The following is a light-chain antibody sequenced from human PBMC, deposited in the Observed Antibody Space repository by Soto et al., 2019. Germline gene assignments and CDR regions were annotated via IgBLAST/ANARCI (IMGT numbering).Light chain of an antibody. CDR2: YDN. V-gene: IGLV1-44*01. CDR1: SSDIGSNT. Sequence: QSVLTQPPSASGTPGQGVTISCSGSSSDIGSNTVNWYQQLPGTAPKLLIYYDNHRPSGVPDRFSGSKSGTSASLAITGLQSDDEGDYHCVVWEDGLHGPLFGGGTKLTVL. CDR3: VVWEDGLHGPL. J-gene: IGLJ2*01.